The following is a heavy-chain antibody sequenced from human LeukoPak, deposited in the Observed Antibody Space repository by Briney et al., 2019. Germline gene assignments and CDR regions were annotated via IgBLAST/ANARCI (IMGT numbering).Heavy chain of an antibody. V-gene: IGHV3-30*02. CDR1: GFTFSDYG. CDR3: ARGLYYYDSSGYPN. D-gene: IGHD3-22*01. J-gene: IGHJ4*02. CDR2: IQYDGSNK. Sequence: PGGSLRLSCAASGFTFSDYGMHWVRQAPGRGLEWVAFIQYDGSNKYYADSVRGRFTISRDNSKNTLYLQMSSLSAEVTAVYYCARGLYYYDSSGYPNWGQGTLVTVSS.